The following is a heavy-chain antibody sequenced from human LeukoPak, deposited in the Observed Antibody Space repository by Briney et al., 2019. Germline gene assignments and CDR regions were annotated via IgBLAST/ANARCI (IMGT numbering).Heavy chain of an antibody. V-gene: IGHV4-59*08. CDR2: IYYTESA. CDR3: ARQLTGGFDP. D-gene: IGHD7-27*01. J-gene: IGHJ5*02. CDR1: GGSIANYY. Sequence: AETLSVTCTVSGGSIANYYWSWIRQPPGKGLEWIGFIYYTESANYNPSLKSRVTISVDTSKNQFSLRLISVTAADTAVYYCARQLTGGFDPWGQGTLVTVSS.